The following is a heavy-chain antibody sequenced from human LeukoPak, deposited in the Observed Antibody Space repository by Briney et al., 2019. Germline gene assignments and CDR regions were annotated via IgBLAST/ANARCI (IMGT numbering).Heavy chain of an antibody. D-gene: IGHD3-22*01. J-gene: IGHJ3*02. Sequence: SVKVSCKASGGTFSSYAISWVRQAPGQGLEWMGGVIPIFGTANYAQKFQGRVTITTDESTSTAYMELSSLRSEDTAVYYCARGDTYYYDSSGYFCAFDIWGQGTMVTVSS. CDR1: GGTFSSYA. V-gene: IGHV1-69*05. CDR2: VIPIFGTA. CDR3: ARGDTYYYDSSGYFCAFDI.